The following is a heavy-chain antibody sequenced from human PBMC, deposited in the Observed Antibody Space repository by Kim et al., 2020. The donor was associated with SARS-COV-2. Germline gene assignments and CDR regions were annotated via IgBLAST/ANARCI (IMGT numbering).Heavy chain of an antibody. V-gene: IGHV1-8*01. J-gene: IGHJ6*02. Sequence: QKFQGRVTMTRNTSISTAYMELGSLRSEDTAVYYCARAASGSYYYYGMDVWGQGTTVTVSS. CDR3: ARAASGSYYYYGMDV. D-gene: IGHD1-26*01.